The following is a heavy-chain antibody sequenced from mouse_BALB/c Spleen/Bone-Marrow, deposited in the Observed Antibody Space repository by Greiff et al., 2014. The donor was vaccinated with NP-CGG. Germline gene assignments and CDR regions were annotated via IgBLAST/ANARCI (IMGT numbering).Heavy chain of an antibody. CDR3: ARSRYFDV. Sequence: VQLQQSGAELVKPGASVKISCKASGYTFTDYNMDWVKQSHGKSLEWIGDINPTYDSTSYNQKFKGKATLTVDKSSSTAYMELRGLTSEDTAVYYCARSRYFDVWGAGTTVTVSS. CDR2: INPTYDST. V-gene: IGHV1-18*01. J-gene: IGHJ1*01. CDR1: GYTFTDYN.